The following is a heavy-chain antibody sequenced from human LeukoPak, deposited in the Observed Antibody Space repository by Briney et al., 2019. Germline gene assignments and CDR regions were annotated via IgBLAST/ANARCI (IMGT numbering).Heavy chain of an antibody. Sequence: GGSLRLSCAASGFTFSSYAMSWVRQAPGKGLEWVSVISGSGGSTYYADSVKGRFTISRDNSKNTLYLQMNSLRAEDTAVYYCAKDFIAVAARGPRYFDYWGQGTLVTVSS. CDR3: AKDFIAVAARGPRYFDY. D-gene: IGHD6-19*01. CDR1: GFTFSSYA. CDR2: ISGSGGST. V-gene: IGHV3-23*01. J-gene: IGHJ4*02.